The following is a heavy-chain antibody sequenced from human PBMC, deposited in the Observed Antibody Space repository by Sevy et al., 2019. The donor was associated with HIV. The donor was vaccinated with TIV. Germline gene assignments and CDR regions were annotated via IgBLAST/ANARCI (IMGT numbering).Heavy chain of an antibody. V-gene: IGHV3-7*04. Sequence: GGSLRLSCAASGFSFSHYWMHWVRQAPGKGLEWVANIKQDESEKYYVASVKGRFTISRDKAKNSLYLQMNSLIAEDTAIYYCARGNSGSFDYWGQGTLVTVSS. J-gene: IGHJ4*02. CDR3: ARGNSGSFDY. CDR2: IKQDESEK. D-gene: IGHD3-22*01. CDR1: GFSFSHYW.